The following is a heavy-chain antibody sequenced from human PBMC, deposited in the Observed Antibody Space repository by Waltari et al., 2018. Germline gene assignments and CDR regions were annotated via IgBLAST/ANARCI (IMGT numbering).Heavy chain of an antibody. CDR3: ARDRGRGLYLDS. J-gene: IGHJ4*02. CDR2: VHRSGRP. D-gene: IGHD2-15*01. Sequence: QLQESGPGLVNPSWTLSLTCVVSGDSIATNDWWSWVRQSPKKGLEWIGQVHRSGRPNYTPAFAIRLIVSGDTSINHFSLKLLSATAADTAVYYCARDRGRGLYLDSWGQGTLVTVSP. CDR1: GDSIATNDW. V-gene: IGHV4-4*02.